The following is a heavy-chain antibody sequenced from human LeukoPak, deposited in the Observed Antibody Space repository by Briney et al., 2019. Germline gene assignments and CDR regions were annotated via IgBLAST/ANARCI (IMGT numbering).Heavy chain of an antibody. D-gene: IGHD2-21*02. CDR2: IYDSGDT. V-gene: IGHV4-59*12. J-gene: IGHJ5*02. CDR1: GGSISSYY. Sequence: SETLSLTCTVSGGSISSYYWSWVRQPPGKGLEWIGYIYDSGDTNYNPSLKSRVTMSVDTSKNQFSLKLSSVTAADTAVYYCARASRVTAPHNWFDPWGQGTLVTVSS. CDR3: ARASRVTAPHNWFDP.